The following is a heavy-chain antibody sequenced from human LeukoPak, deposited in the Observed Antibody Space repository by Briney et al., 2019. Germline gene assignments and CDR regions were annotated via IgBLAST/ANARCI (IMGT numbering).Heavy chain of an antibody. J-gene: IGHJ4*02. Sequence: GGSLRLSCSLSGFTFSTYVMHWVRQAPGKGLEYVSAISSNGDNTYYADSVKGRFTISRDNSKNTLYLQMSSLRADDTAVYYCVRGTGYWGQGTLVTVSS. CDR3: VRGTGY. V-gene: IGHV3-64D*06. CDR1: GFTFSTYV. CDR2: ISSNGDNT.